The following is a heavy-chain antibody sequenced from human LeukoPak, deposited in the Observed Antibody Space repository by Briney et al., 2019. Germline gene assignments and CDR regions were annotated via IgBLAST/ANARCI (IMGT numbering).Heavy chain of an antibody. J-gene: IGHJ4*02. D-gene: IGHD3-22*01. CDR2: IRSKANSYAT. CDR3: TQSPISSGYYLTDY. CDR1: GFTFSGSA. Sequence: GGSLRLSCAASGFTFSGSAMHWVRQASGKGLEWVGRIRSKANSYATAYAASVKGRFTISRDDSKNTAYLQMNSLKTEDTAVYYCTQSPISSGYYLTDYWGQGTLLTVSS. V-gene: IGHV3-73*01.